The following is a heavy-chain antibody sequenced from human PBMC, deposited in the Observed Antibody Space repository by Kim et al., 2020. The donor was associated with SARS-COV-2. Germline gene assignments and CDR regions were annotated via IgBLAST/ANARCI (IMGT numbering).Heavy chain of an antibody. D-gene: IGHD5-12*01. CDR2: ISYDGSNK. Sequence: GGSLRLSCAASGFTFSSYGMHWVRQAPGKGLEWVAVISYDGSNKYYADSVKGRFTISRDNSKNTLYLQMNSLRAEDTAVYYCAKPLAIGVYSGYDPYYYGMDVWGQGTTVTVSS. CDR3: AKPLAIGVYSGYDPYYYGMDV. CDR1: GFTFSSYG. V-gene: IGHV3-30*18. J-gene: IGHJ6*02.